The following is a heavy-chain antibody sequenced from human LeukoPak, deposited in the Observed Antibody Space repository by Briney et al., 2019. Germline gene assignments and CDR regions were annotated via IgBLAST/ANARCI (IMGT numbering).Heavy chain of an antibody. D-gene: IGHD7-27*01. CDR1: GFTFGDYA. V-gene: IGHV3-9*01. J-gene: IGHJ2*01. Sequence: GGSLRLSCAASGFTFGDYAMHWVRQTPGKGLEWVSGISWNGGTKDYADSVKGRFSISRDNTKKPLFLQMNNLITEDTAFYFCAKATGDWYFDLWGRGTLVTVSS. CDR2: ISWNGGTK. CDR3: AKATGDWYFDL.